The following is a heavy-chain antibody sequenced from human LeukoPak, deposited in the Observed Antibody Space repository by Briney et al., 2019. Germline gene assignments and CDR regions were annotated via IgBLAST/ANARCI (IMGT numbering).Heavy chain of an antibody. D-gene: IGHD1-26*01. CDR2: TNPDSGGT. V-gene: IGHV1-2*06. Sequence: ASVKVSCKASGYTFTAKYMHWVRQAPGQGLEWMGRTNPDSGGTKYAQKFQGRVTMTRDTSISTAYMELSRLRSDDTAVYYCARDVGPTPSGFDIGGQGTMVTVSS. CDR1: GYTFTAKY. CDR3: ARDVGPTPSGFDI. J-gene: IGHJ3*02.